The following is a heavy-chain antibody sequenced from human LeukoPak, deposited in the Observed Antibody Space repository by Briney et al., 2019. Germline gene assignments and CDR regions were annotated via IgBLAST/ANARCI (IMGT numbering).Heavy chain of an antibody. V-gene: IGHV1-24*01. CDR3: ATGRESKHYYYYYGMDV. J-gene: IGHJ6*02. CDR2: PEDGET. Sequence: PEDGETIYAQKFQGRVTMTEDTSTDTAYMELSSLRSEDTAVYYCATGRESKHYYYYYGMDVWGQGTTVTVSS.